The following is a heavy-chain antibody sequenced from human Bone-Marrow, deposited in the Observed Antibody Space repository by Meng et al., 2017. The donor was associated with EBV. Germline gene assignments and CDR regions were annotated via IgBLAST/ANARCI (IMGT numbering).Heavy chain of an antibody. Sequence: QAQLPRWGAGLLKPSETLSLTCAVYGGSFSGYYCTWIRQPPGKGLEWIGEINHSGSTNYNPSLKSRVTISVDTSKNHFSLKLSSVTAADTAVYYCATQRRDTDWFDPWGQGTLVTVSS. V-gene: IGHV4-34*01. CDR2: INHSGST. CDR3: ATQRRDTDWFDP. D-gene: IGHD6-25*01. J-gene: IGHJ5*02. CDR1: GGSFSGYY.